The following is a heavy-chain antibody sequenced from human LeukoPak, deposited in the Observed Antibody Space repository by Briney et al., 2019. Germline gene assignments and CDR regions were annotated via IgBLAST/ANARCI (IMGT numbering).Heavy chain of an antibody. J-gene: IGHJ6*03. CDR2: INHSGST. CDR3: ARKGITIFGVVTYMDV. D-gene: IGHD3-3*01. CDR1: GESFSGYY. Sequence: PSETLSLTCAVYGESFSGYYWSWIRQPPGKGLEWIGEINHSGSTNYNPSLKSRVTISVDTSKNQFSLKLSSVTAADTAVYYCARKGITIFGVVTYMDVWGKGTTVTVSS. V-gene: IGHV4-34*01.